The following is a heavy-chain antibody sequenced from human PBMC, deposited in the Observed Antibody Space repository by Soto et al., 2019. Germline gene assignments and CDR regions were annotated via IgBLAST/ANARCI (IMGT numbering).Heavy chain of an antibody. V-gene: IGHV5-51*01. CDR3: ARQEGDFSKLDH. J-gene: IGHJ5*02. CDR2: IFPSDSDT. Sequence: SLKISCQGSGYTFPDYWIAWVRQRPGKGLEEMGVIFPSDSDTRYSPSFQGQVIISVDTSINTAYLQFTSLKASDSAIYYCARQEGDFSKLDHWGHGILVTVSS. D-gene: IGHD4-4*01. CDR1: GYTFPDYW.